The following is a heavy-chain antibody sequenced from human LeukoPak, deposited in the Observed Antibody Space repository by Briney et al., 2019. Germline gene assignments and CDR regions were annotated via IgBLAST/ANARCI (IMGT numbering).Heavy chain of an antibody. J-gene: IGHJ5*02. V-gene: IGHV4-59*08. CDR2: IYYSGST. CDR1: GGSISSYY. CDR3: AKYVSTGWFDP. D-gene: IGHD5/OR15-5a*01. Sequence: SETLCLTCTVSGGSISSYYWSWIRQPPGKGLEWIGYIYYSGSTNYNPSLKSRVTISVDTSENQFSLKLSSVTAADTAVYYCAKYVSTGWFDPWGQGTLVTVSS.